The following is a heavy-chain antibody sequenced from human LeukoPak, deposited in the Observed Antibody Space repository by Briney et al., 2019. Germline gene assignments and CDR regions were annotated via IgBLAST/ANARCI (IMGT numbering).Heavy chain of an antibody. V-gene: IGHV4-59*08. Sequence: SETLSLTCTVSGGSISSYYWSWIRQPPGKGLEWIGYIYYSGSTNYNPSLKSRVTISVDTSKNQFSLKLSSVTAADTAVYYCARHVWSSSGSEAFDIWGQGTMVTVSS. J-gene: IGHJ3*02. D-gene: IGHD2-15*01. CDR2: IYYSGST. CDR1: GGSISSYY. CDR3: ARHVWSSSGSEAFDI.